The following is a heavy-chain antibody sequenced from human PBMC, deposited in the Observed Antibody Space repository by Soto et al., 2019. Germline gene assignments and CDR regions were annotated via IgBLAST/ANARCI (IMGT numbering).Heavy chain of an antibody. D-gene: IGHD6-6*01. CDR1: GYSFTDYW. CDR3: ARQIRYSRSSPLAF. J-gene: IGHJ1*01. V-gene: IGHV5-51*01. CDR2: IYPGDSDT. Sequence: GESLKISCKGSGYSFTDYWIGWVRQMPGKGLEWMGIIYPGDSDTRYSPSFQGQVTISADKSISTAYLQWSSLKASDTAMYYCARQIRYSRSSPLAFWAQRTLVPVSS.